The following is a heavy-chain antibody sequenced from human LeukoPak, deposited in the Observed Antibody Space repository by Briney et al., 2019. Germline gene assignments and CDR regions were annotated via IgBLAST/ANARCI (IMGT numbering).Heavy chain of an antibody. Sequence: GGSLRLSCATHGFPFSNSGMHWVRRAPGKGVEWVTFKRYDGSNKNYADSVKGRFTICRDNSTSTLYLQMNYLRAEDTAVDYCATKPRSYYDIITGYFLYWGQGTLVTVSS. CDR3: ATKPRSYYDIITGYFLY. CDR2: KRYDGSNK. V-gene: IGHV3-30*02. CDR1: GFPFSNSG. D-gene: IGHD3-9*01. J-gene: IGHJ4*02.